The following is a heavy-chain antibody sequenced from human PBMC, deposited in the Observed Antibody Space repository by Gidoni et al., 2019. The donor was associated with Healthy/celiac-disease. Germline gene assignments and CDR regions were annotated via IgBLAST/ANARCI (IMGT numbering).Heavy chain of an antibody. D-gene: IGHD1-7*01. Sequence: QVTLKESGPVLVKPTETLTLTCPVSGFSLSHARMGVSWLRQPPGKALEWLAHIFSNDEKSYSTSLKSRLTISKDTSKSQVVLTMTNMDPVDTATYYCARISITGTTVFKNNWFDPWGQGTLVTVSS. V-gene: IGHV2-26*01. CDR2: IFSNDEK. CDR3: ARISITGTTVFKNNWFDP. CDR1: GFSLSHARMG. J-gene: IGHJ5*02.